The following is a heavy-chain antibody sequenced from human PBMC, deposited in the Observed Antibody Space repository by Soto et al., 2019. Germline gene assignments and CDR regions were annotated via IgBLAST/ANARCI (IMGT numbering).Heavy chain of an antibody. Sequence: QITLKESGPTLVKPTQTLALTCTFSGFSLSAAGVAVGWIRQPPGKALEWLALFYWDDDKRYSPSLKSRVSIMKDTSKNQVVLIMTNMDPVDTATYYCAHTTRLATVTRGFQYYYMDVWGKGTTVTVSS. V-gene: IGHV2-5*02. D-gene: IGHD4-17*01. J-gene: IGHJ6*03. CDR3: AHTTRLATVTRGFQYYYMDV. CDR2: FYWDDDK. CDR1: GFSLSAAGVA.